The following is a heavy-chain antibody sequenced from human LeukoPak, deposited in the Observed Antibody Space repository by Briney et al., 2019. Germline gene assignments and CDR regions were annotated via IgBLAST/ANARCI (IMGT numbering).Heavy chain of an antibody. D-gene: IGHD2/OR15-2a*01. CDR3: TRVRVSSYYGMDI. CDR1: GFTFSSYW. CDR2: INQDESEK. J-gene: IGHJ6*02. V-gene: IGHV3-7*05. Sequence: GGSLRLSCAASGFTFSSYWMSWARQAPGKGLEWVANINQDESEKYHVDSVKGRFTISRDNAKNSLYLQMNSLRAEDTAVYYCTRVRVSSYYGMDIWGQGTTVTVPS.